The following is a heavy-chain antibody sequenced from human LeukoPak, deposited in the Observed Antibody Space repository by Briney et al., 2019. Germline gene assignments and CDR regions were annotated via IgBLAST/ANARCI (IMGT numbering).Heavy chain of an antibody. V-gene: IGHV4-39*01. J-gene: IGHJ4*02. CDR3: ARRGISMIRGLITYYFDY. CDR2: ISYSGNT. Sequence: SETLSLTCSVSDGSISSSNYFWGWIRQPPGKGLEWIGLISYSGNTYYNPSLKSRVTILADTSKNQFSLKLTSVTATDTAVYYCARRGISMIRGLITYYFDYWGQGILVTVSS. D-gene: IGHD3-10*01. CDR1: DGSISSSNYF.